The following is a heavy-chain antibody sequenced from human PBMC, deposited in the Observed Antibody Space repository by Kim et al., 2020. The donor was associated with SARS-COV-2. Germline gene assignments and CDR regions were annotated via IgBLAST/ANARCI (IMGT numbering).Heavy chain of an antibody. J-gene: IGHJ4*02. D-gene: IGHD1-1*01. CDR3: AKVTWDGLDDY. CDR1: GFTFSSYA. Sequence: GGSLRLSCAASGFTFSSYAMSWVRQAPGKGLEWVSAISDTGDGTYYADTVKGRFTISRHNSKNTLYLQMNRLRAEDTAIYYCAKVTWDGLDDYWGQGTLVTVSS. V-gene: IGHV3-23*01. CDR2: ISDTGDGT.